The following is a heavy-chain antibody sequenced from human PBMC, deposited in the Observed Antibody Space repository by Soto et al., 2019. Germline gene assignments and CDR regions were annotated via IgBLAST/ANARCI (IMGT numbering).Heavy chain of an antibody. V-gene: IGHV3-30*18. Sequence: QVQLVESGGGVVQPGRSLRLSCAASGFTFSSYGMHWVRQAPGTGLEWVAVISYHGSNKDYADSVKGRFTISRDNSKNTMYLQMNSLRGEDTAVYYCAKDRKLGSSLYYFDYWGQGTLVTVSS. J-gene: IGHJ4*02. CDR1: GFTFSSYG. CDR2: ISYHGSNK. D-gene: IGHD1-26*01. CDR3: AKDRKLGSSLYYFDY.